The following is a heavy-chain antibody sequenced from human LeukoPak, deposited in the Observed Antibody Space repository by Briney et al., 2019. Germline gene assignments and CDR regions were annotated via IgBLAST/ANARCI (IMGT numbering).Heavy chain of an antibody. J-gene: IGHJ5*02. CDR3: ARGAQNYDFGSGYYSCWFDP. Sequence: PSETLSLTCSVSGGSISSYYWSWIRQPPGKGLEWIGYIYYSGSTNYNPSLKSRVTISVDTSKNQFSLKLSSVTAADTAVYYCARGAQNYDFGSGYYSCWFDPWGQGTLVTVSS. D-gene: IGHD3-3*01. V-gene: IGHV4-59*01. CDR1: GGSISSYY. CDR2: IYYSGST.